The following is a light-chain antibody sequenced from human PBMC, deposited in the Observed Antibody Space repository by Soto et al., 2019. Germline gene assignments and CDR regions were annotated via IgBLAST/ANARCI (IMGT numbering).Light chain of an antibody. V-gene: IGLV2-14*01. CDR3: SSYTINNSYV. CDR1: SSDVGANIF. Sequence: QSALTQPASVSGSPGQSITISFTGTSSDVGANIFVSWHQQHPGKAPKLMIYAVSSRPSGVSYRFSGSKSGNTASLTISGLKAEDEADYYYSSYTINNSYVFGTGTKLTVL. CDR2: AVS. J-gene: IGLJ1*01.